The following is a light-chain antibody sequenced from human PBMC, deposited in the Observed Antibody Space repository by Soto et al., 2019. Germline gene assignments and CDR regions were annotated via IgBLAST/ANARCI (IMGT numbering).Light chain of an antibody. Sequence: DIQMTQSPSTLSASEGDRVTITCRASQSISSWLAWYQQKPGKAPNLLIYKASTLESGVPSRFSGSGSGTEFTLTISSLQPDDFATYYCQQYNSYPWTVGQGTKVEIK. V-gene: IGKV1-5*03. CDR2: KAS. CDR3: QQYNSYPWT. CDR1: QSISSW. J-gene: IGKJ1*01.